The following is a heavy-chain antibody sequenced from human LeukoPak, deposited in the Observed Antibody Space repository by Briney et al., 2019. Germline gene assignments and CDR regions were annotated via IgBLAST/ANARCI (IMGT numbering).Heavy chain of an antibody. J-gene: IGHJ4*02. CDR2: IWYDESNK. CDR3: ARAPQYQLLDY. CDR1: GFTFRTYA. D-gene: IGHD2-2*01. V-gene: IGHV3-33*08. Sequence: PGGSLRLSCSASGFTFRTYAMAWVRQAPGKGLEWVAVIWYDESNKYYADSVKGRFTISRDNSENTLYLQMNSLRVEDTAVYYCARAPQYQLLDYWGQGTLVTVSS.